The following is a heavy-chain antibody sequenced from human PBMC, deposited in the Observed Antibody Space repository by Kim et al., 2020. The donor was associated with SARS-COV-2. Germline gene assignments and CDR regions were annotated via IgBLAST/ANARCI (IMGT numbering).Heavy chain of an antibody. CDR3: ARGIVVPAANFYYYYYGMDV. Sequence: GGSLRLSCAASGFTFSSYAMHWVRQAPGKGLEWVAVISYDGSNKYYADSVKGRFTISRDNSKNTLYLQMNSLRAEDTAVYYCARGIVVPAANFYYYYYGMDVWGQGTTVTVSS. V-gene: IGHV3-30*04. CDR2: ISYDGSNK. J-gene: IGHJ6*02. CDR1: GFTFSSYA. D-gene: IGHD2-2*01.